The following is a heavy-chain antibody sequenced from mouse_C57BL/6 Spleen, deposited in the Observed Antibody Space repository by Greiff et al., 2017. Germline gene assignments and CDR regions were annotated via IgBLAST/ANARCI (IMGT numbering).Heavy chain of an antibody. CDR1: GYSITSGYY. Sequence: DVQLQESGPGLVKPSQSLSLTCSVTGYSITSGYYWNWIRQFPGTKLEWMGYISYDGSHNYHPSLNNRISITRYTSKNQFFLKLNSVTTEDTATYYCSRERDYYCSPYDAMDYWGQGTSVTVSS. D-gene: IGHD1-1*01. CDR2: ISYDGSH. J-gene: IGHJ4*01. V-gene: IGHV3-6*01. CDR3: SRERDYYCSPYDAMDY.